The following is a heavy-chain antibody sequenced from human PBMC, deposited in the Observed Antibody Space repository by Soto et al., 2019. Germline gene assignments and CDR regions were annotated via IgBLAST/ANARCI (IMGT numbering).Heavy chain of an antibody. Sequence: QVQLVQSGAEVKKPGSSVKVSCKASGGTFNNYAISWVRQAPGQGLEWMGGIIPIFGAAHYAQKFQGRVTITAAESTGTSYMELSSLRSEDTAVYYCARAYCGCDCTRSYYYYGMDVWGQGATVSVPS. CDR2: IIPIFGAA. V-gene: IGHV1-69*01. CDR3: ARAYCGCDCTRSYYYYGMDV. J-gene: IGHJ6*02. CDR1: GGTFNNYA. D-gene: IGHD2-21*02.